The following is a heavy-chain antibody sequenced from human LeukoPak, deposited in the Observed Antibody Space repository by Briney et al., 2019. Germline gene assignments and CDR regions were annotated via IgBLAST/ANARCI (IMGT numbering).Heavy chain of an antibody. CDR2: INPNSGGT. Sequence: ASVKVSCKTSGYTFTGYYMHWVRQAPGQGLEWMGWINPNSGGTNYAQKFQGRVTMTRDTSISTAYMELSRLRSDDTAVYYCARDPPTYYYDSSGLDYWGQGTLVTVSS. J-gene: IGHJ4*02. CDR3: ARDPPTYYYDSSGLDY. V-gene: IGHV1-2*02. CDR1: GYTFTGYY. D-gene: IGHD3-22*01.